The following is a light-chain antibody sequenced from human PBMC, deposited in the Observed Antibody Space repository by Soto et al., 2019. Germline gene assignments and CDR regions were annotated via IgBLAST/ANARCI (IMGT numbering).Light chain of an antibody. J-gene: IGLJ2*01. V-gene: IGLV1-47*01. CDR1: SYNVGKNL. CDR2: KNN. CDR3: AAWDDSLNGVL. Sequence: QSVLTQPPSASGTPGQRVTISCSGGSYNVGKNLVYWYQQRPGTAPKLLIFKNNARPSGVPDRFSGSNSGSSASLAISGLRSEDEADYSCAAWDDSLNGVLFGGGTKLTVL.